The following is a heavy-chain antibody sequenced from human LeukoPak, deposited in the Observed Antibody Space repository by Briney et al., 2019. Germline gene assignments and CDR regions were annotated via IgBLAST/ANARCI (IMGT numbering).Heavy chain of an antibody. V-gene: IGHV3-23*01. CDR2: ISGSGGST. J-gene: IGHJ5*02. CDR1: GFIVSSNY. Sequence: GGSLRLSCAASGFIVSSNYMSWVRQAPGKGLEWVSAISGSGGSTYYADSVKGRFTISRDNSKNTLYLQMNSLRAEDTALYYCAKGVEQWLEDNWFDPWGQGTLVTVSS. CDR3: AKGVEQWLEDNWFDP. D-gene: IGHD6-19*01.